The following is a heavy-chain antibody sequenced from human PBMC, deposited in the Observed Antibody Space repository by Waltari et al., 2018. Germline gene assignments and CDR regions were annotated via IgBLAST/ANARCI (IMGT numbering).Heavy chain of an antibody. J-gene: IGHJ4*02. CDR3: ARGRPSDDGRLLGVFD. CDR2: IKYGGNS. V-gene: IGHV4-34*01. CDR1: SESFSAYP. Sequence: QVQLQQWGVGLLKPSETLSLTCAVSSESFSAYPWNWVPQPPGKGMEWSGEIKYGGNSNYTSSLRSRVTILADASKIQVSLKLRAATAADTAMYYCARGRPSDDGRLLGVFDWGQGILVTVAS. D-gene: IGHD3-10*01.